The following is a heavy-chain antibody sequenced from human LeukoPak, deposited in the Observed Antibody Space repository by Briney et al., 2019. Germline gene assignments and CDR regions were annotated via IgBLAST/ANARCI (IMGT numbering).Heavy chain of an antibody. CDR2: IYYSGST. CDR1: GGSISSGDYY. V-gene: IGHV4-30-4*08. CDR3: ASVYPGYGSSTSCYKYAFDI. Sequence: SETLSLTCTVSGGSISSGDYYWSWIRQPPGKGLEWIGYIYYSGSTYYSPSLKSRITISVDTSKNQFSLKLNSVTAADTAVYYCASVYPGYGSSTSCYKYAFDIWGQGTMVTVSS. J-gene: IGHJ3*02. D-gene: IGHD2-2*02.